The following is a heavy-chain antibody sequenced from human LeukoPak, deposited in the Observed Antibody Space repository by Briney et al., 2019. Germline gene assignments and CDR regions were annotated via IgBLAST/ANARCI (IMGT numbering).Heavy chain of an antibody. CDR1: GFTFSSYA. CDR2: ISGSGGST. V-gene: IGHV3-23*01. Sequence: GGSLRLSCAASGFTFSSYAMSWVRQAPGKGLEWVSAISGSGGSTYYADSVKGRFTVSRDNSKNTLYLQMNSLRAEDTAVYYCAKDSSEWELLPGLFDYWGQGTLVTVSS. J-gene: IGHJ4*02. D-gene: IGHD1-26*01. CDR3: AKDSSEWELLPGLFDY.